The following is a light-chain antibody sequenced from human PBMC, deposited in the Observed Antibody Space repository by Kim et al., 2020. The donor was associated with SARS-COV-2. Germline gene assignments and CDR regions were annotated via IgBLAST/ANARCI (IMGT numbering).Light chain of an antibody. CDR1: SSVVGSYNL. J-gene: IGLJ2*01. CDR3: CSYLLTNSLV. V-gene: IGLV2-23*01. Sequence: QSALTQPASVSGSPGQSLTISCTGTSSVVGSYNLVSWYQHHPGKAHRLLIYEGSKRPSGVSIRFSGSKSGNTASLTISGLQAEDVADYYCCSYLLTNSLVFGGGTQLTVL. CDR2: EGS.